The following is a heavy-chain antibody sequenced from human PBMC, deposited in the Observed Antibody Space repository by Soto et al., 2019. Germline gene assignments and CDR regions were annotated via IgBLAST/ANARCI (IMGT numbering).Heavy chain of an antibody. V-gene: IGHV3-23*01. CDR3: AKEKTPDFVDYVDW. D-gene: IGHD2-15*01. J-gene: IGHJ4*02. Sequence: PGGSLRLSCAASGFSFSSYAMSWVRQAPGKGLEWVSSVSGSGTSTYYADSVKGRFTISRDNSKNTMYLKMSSLRAEDKALSFCAKEKTPDFVDYVDWWGQGTLVTVSS. CDR1: GFSFSSYA. CDR2: VSGSGTST.